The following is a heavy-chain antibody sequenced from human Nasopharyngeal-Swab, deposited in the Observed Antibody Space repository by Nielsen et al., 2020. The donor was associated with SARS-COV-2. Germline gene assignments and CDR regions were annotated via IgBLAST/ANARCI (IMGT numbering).Heavy chain of an antibody. Sequence: WILQPPGKGLEWVGRSRKNSNSYTTEYAASVRGRFTISRDDSKNSLYLQMNSLKTEDTAVYYCARGGYSYGELSDAFDVWGQGTMVTVSS. D-gene: IGHD5-18*01. CDR2: SRKNSNSYTT. J-gene: IGHJ3*01. V-gene: IGHV3-72*01. CDR3: ARGGYSYGELSDAFDV.